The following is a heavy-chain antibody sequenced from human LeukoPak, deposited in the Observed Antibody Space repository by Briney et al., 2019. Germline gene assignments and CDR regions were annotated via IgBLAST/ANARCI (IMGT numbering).Heavy chain of an antibody. J-gene: IGHJ4*02. CDR3: ARVAVTIYFDY. D-gene: IGHD3-10*01. CDR2: IYCSGST. CDR1: GGSISSGDYY. Sequence: SETLSLTCTVSGGSISSGDYYWSWIRQPPGKGLEWIGYIYCSGSTYYNPSLKSRVTISVDTSKNQFSLKLSSVTAADTAVYYCARVAVTIYFDYWGQGTLVTVSS. V-gene: IGHV4-30-4*01.